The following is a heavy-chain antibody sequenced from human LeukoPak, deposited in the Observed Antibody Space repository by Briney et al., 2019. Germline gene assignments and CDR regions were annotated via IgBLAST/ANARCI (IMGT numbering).Heavy chain of an antibody. CDR3: ARDHSGPFAY. Sequence: GGSLRLSCVGSGLTVSSNSMSWVRQAPGKGLEWVSILYSGGSTYYADSVKDRFTISRDNSRNTLYLQMNSLRAEDTAVYYCARDHSGPFAYWGQGTLVTVSS. J-gene: IGHJ4*02. D-gene: IGHD6-19*01. CDR1: GLTVSSNS. V-gene: IGHV3-66*01. CDR2: LYSGGST.